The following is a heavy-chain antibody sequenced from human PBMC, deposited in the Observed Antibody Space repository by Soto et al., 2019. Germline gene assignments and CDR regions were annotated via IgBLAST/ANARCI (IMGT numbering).Heavy chain of an antibody. J-gene: IGHJ6*02. Sequence: ASVKVSCKASGYTFTGYYMHWVRQAPGQGLEWMGWINPNSGGTNYAQKFQGWVTMTRDTSISTAYMELSRLRSDDTAVYYCARDQSYSTDYYYHGMDVWGQGTTVTVSS. CDR1: GYTFTGYY. D-gene: IGHD6-13*01. CDR3: ARDQSYSTDYYYHGMDV. CDR2: INPNSGGT. V-gene: IGHV1-2*04.